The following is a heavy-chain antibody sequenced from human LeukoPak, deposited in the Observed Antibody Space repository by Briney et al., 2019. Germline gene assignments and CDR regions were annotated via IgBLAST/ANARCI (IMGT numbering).Heavy chain of an antibody. D-gene: IGHD4-17*01. CDR3: ARLYGDYETIDY. CDR2: INPSGGST. J-gene: IGHJ4*02. Sequence: ASVKVSCKASGYTFTSYDINWVRQATGQGLEWMGIINPSGGSTSYAQKFQGRVTMTRDMSTSTVYMELSSLRSEDTAVYYCARLYGDYETIDYWGQGTLVTVSS. CDR1: GYTFTSYD. V-gene: IGHV1-46*01.